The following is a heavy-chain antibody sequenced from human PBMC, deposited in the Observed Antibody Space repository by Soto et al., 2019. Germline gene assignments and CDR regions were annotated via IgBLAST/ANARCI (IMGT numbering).Heavy chain of an antibody. J-gene: IGHJ5*02. CDR3: AKNQGVELVPLATVDWFDP. V-gene: IGHV3-23*01. Sequence: GGSLRLSCAASGFIFENFGMSWVRQAPGKGLEWISSISGSGFKKYYADSVKGRFTISRDNSKSTVCLELNNLSAEDTAVYHCAKNQGVELVPLATVDWFDPWGQGSVVTVSS. CDR1: GFIFENFG. D-gene: IGHD1-26*01. CDR2: ISGSGFKK.